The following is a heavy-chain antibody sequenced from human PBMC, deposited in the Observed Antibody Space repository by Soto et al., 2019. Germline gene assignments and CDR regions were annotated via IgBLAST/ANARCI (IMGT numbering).Heavy chain of an antibody. CDR1: CGSIISYY. V-gene: IGHV4-4*07. D-gene: IGHD3-10*01. CDR3: ARGPRGYVYYHGMDV. J-gene: IGHJ6*02. CDR2: IDTSGTT. Sequence: SETLSLTCTFSCGSIISYYCSWIRQSAGKGLEWIGRIDTSGTTNYNPSLKSRVTMSVDASKNQFSLNLSSVTAADTAVYYCARGPRGYVYYHGMDVWGQGTTVTVSS.